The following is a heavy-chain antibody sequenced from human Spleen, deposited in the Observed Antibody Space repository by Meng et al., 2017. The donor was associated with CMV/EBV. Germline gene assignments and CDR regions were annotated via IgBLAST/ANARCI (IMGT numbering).Heavy chain of an antibody. CDR2: ISPYSNDP. CDR1: GYIFAGSR. Sequence: ASVKVSCKTSGYIFAGSRISWVRQAPGVGLEWMGWISPYSNDPYYVQKFQGRLTLTADTSTNTADIELRSLRTDDTALYYCARVSNRPSDSASRGFRWGVVLPAATYYSYDMDVWGQGTTVTVSS. CDR3: ARVSNRPSDSASRGFRWGVVLPAATYYSYDMDV. D-gene: IGHD2-2*01. V-gene: IGHV1-18*01. J-gene: IGHJ6*02.